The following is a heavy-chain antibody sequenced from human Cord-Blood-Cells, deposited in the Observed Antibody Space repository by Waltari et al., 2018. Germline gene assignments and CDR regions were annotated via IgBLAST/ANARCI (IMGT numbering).Heavy chain of an antibody. J-gene: IGHJ5*02. D-gene: IGHD6-13*01. Sequence: QVQLQESGPGLVKPSETLSLTCTVSGGSISSYYWSWIRQPAGKGLEWIGRIYTSGRTNYNPPLKSRVTMSVDTSKNQFSRKLSSVTAADTAVYYCARDSDSSSWYWFDPWGQGTLVTVSS. CDR3: ARDSDSSSWYWFDP. CDR1: GGSISSYY. V-gene: IGHV4-4*07. CDR2: IYTSGRT.